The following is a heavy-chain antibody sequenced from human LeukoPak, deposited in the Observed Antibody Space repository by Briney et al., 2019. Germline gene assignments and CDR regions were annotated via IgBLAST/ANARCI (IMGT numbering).Heavy chain of an antibody. D-gene: IGHD3-22*01. J-gene: IGHJ5*02. CDR3: AREPMMEIRFDP. CDR2: INPNSGGT. CDR1: GYTFTSYD. Sequence: GASVKVSCKASGYTFTSYDINWVRQATGQGLEWMGWINPNSGGTNYAQKFQGRVTMTRDTSISTAYMELSRLRSDDTAVYYCAREPMMEIRFDPWGQGTLVTVSS. V-gene: IGHV1-2*02.